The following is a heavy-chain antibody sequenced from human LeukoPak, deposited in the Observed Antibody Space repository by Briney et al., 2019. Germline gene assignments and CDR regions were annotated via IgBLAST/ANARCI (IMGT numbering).Heavy chain of an antibody. Sequence: SETLSLTCTVSGGSISSYYWNWIRQPAGKGLEWIGRVYTSGSTNYNPSLKSRVTMSVDTSKNQFSLKVSSVTAADTAIDYCARQDPIAARPLDYWGQGTLVTVSS. V-gene: IGHV4-4*07. CDR1: GGSISSYY. D-gene: IGHD6-6*01. CDR3: ARQDPIAARPLDY. J-gene: IGHJ4*02. CDR2: VYTSGST.